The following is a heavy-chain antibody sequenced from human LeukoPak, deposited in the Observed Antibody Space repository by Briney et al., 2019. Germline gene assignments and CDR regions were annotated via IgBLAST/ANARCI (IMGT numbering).Heavy chain of an antibody. CDR2: MNPNSGNI. V-gene: IGHV1-8*01. J-gene: IGHJ6*03. CDR1: GYTSTSYD. D-gene: IGHD6-19*01. CDR3: ARGAPRGGSSGWYTLYYYYYMDV. Sequence: GASVKVSCKASGYTSTSYDINWVRQATGQGLEWMGWMNPNSGNIGYAQKFQGRVTMTRNTSISTAYMELSSLRSEDTAVYYCARGAPRGGSSGWYTLYYYYYMDVWGKGTTVTVSS.